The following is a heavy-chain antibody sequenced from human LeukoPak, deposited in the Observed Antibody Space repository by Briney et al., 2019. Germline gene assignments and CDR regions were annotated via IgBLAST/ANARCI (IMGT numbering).Heavy chain of an antibody. V-gene: IGHV3-23*01. CDR2: ISGSGGST. D-gene: IGHD3-22*01. Sequence: GGSLRLSCAASGFTFSSYAMSWVRQAPGKGLEWVSAISGSGGSTYYADSVKGRFTISRDNSKNTLYLQMNSLRAEDTAVYYCAREENHYDSSGYTCWGQGTLVTVSS. CDR1: GFTFSSYA. J-gene: IGHJ4*02. CDR3: AREENHYDSSGYTC.